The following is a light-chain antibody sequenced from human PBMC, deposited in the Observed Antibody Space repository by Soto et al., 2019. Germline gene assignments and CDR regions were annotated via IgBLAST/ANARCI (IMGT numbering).Light chain of an antibody. V-gene: IGKV1-9*01. CDR1: QDISNY. Sequence: DVQLTQSPSFPSASVGDRLTITCRASQDISNYLAWYQQKPGKAPKLLIHSASTLHSGVPLRFSGSGSGTEFTLTISGLQPEDFATYYCQQLNSYPPWTFGQGTKVEIK. CDR2: SAS. CDR3: QQLNSYPPWT. J-gene: IGKJ1*01.